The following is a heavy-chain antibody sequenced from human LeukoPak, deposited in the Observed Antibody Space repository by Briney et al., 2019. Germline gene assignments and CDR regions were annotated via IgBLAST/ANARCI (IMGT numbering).Heavy chain of an antibody. CDR2: ISGSGGLT. Sequence: GGSLRLSCAASGFTFSSYAMSWVRQAPGKGLEWVSVISGSGGLTYYADSVKGRFTISRDNSKNTLYLQMNSLRADDTAVYYCARDLRRDCSTTTCYAFDYWGQGTLVTVSS. J-gene: IGHJ4*02. V-gene: IGHV3-23*01. D-gene: IGHD2-2*01. CDR3: ARDLRRDCSTTTCYAFDY. CDR1: GFTFSSYA.